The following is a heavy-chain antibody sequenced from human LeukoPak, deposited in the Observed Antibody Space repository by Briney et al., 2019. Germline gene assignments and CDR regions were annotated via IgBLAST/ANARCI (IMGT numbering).Heavy chain of an antibody. CDR3: AKRGVVIRVILVGFHKEAYYFDS. D-gene: IGHD3-22*01. CDR2: ISDSGGRT. Sequence: PGGSLRLSCAVSGITLSNYGMSWVRQAPGKGLEWVAGISDSGGRTNYADSVKGRFTISRDNPKNTLYLQMNSLRAEDTAVYFCAKRGVVIRVILVGFHKEAYYFDSWGQGALASVSS. J-gene: IGHJ4*02. V-gene: IGHV3-23*01. CDR1: GITLSNYG.